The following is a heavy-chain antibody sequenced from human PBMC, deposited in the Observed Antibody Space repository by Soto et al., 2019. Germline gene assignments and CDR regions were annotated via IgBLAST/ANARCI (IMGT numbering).Heavy chain of an antibody. CDR1: GFTFTNYV. V-gene: IGHV3-21*01. D-gene: IGHD3-10*01. Sequence: GGSLRLSCAASGFTFTNYVMTWVRQPPGKGLEWVSSIGTSDSSMYYADSVKGRFTVSGDNAKNSVYLQMDSLRAEDTAIYYCARELSTMIRAYNWGRGTLVTVSS. J-gene: IGHJ4*02. CDR2: IGTSDSSM. CDR3: ARELSTMIRAYN.